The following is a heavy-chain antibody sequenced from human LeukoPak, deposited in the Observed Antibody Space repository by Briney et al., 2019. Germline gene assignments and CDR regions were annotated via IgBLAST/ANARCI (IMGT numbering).Heavy chain of an antibody. J-gene: IGHJ6*03. V-gene: IGHV4-59*01. Sequence: PSETLSLTCAVSGGSISSYYWSWIRQPPGKGLEWIGNIYYSGSTNYNPSLKSRVTISVDTSKNQFSLKLSSVTAADTAVYYCTRGSIAYYYMYVSGKGTTVTISS. CDR3: TRGSIAYYYMYV. D-gene: IGHD3-22*01. CDR2: IYYSGST. CDR1: GGSISSYY.